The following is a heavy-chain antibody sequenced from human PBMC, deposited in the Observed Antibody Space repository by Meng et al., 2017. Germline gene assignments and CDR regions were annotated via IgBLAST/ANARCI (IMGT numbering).Heavy chain of an antibody. CDR1: GFTFSNAW. CDR3: TTRYFDWLFYRVVSDY. CDR2: IKSKTDGGTT. V-gene: IGHV3-15*01. D-gene: IGHD3-9*01. J-gene: IGHJ4*01. Sequence: GESLKISCAASGFTFSNAWMSWVRQAPGKGLEWVGRIKSKTDGGTTDYAAPVKGRFTISRDDSKNTLYLQMNSLKTEDTAVYYCTTRYFDWLFYRVVSDYWGPGNLV.